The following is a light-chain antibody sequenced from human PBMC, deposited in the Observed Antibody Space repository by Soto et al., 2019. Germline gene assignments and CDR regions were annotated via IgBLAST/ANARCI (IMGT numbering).Light chain of an antibody. CDR1: QSVKTY. J-gene: IGKJ2*01. CDR2: GAS. V-gene: IGKV3-15*01. Sequence: EIVMTQSPATLSVSPGGRATLSCRASQSVKTYLAWYQQRPGQPPRLLIHGASTRATDIPARFSGSGSGTEFSLTIRSLQSEDFAVYFCQQYNTWPPRYTFGQGTKLEI. CDR3: QQYNTWPPRYT.